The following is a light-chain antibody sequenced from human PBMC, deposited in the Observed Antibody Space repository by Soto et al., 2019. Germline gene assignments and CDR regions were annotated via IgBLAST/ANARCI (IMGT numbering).Light chain of an antibody. V-gene: IGKV1-5*01. J-gene: IGKJ1*01. CDR1: QSVRGS. CDR3: QQFYMGWT. Sequence: DIQMTQSPSTLSASVGDRVTITCRASQSVRGSLAWYQQQPGKAPKLLIYDVSNLESGVPSRFSAFGSGTEFTLSISSLQPDDFGTYYCQQFYMGWTFGQGTKVEIK. CDR2: DVS.